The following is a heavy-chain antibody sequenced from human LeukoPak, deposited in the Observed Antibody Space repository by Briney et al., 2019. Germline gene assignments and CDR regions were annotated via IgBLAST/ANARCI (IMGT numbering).Heavy chain of an antibody. Sequence: ASVKVSCKASGNTFNSYGISWVRQAPGQGLEWMGWISGYNGNTNYAEKLQGRVTMTTDTSTSTAYMELRSLRSDDTAVYYCARATYYYGSGIGYFDYWGQGTLVTVSS. CDR1: GNTFNSYG. D-gene: IGHD3-10*01. V-gene: IGHV1-18*01. J-gene: IGHJ4*02. CDR3: ARATYYYGSGIGYFDY. CDR2: ISGYNGNT.